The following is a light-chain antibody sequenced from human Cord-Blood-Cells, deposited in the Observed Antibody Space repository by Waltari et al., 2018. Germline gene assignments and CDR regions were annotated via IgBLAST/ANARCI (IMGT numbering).Light chain of an antibody. J-gene: IGKJ1*01. V-gene: IGKV1-5*01. CDR1: QSISSW. CDR2: DAS. CDR3: QQYNSYST. Sequence: DIQMTQSPSTLSASVGDRVTITCRASQSISSWLAWYQQKPGKAPTLLIYDASSLESGVPSRFSGSESGTEFTLTISSLQPDDFATYYCQQYNSYSTFGQGTKVEIK.